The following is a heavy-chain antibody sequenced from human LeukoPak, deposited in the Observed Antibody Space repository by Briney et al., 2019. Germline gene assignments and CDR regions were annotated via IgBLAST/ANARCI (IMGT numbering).Heavy chain of an antibody. J-gene: IGHJ4*02. D-gene: IGHD2-2*01. CDR2: ISSSSSYI. CDR1: GFTFSNYN. CDR3: ARAGSTNTHTTLGVDY. V-gene: IGHV3-21*01. Sequence: PGGSLRLSCAASGFTFSNYNMNWVRQAPGKGLEWVSSISSSSSYIYYADSVKGRFTISRDNAKNSLYLQMNSLRAEDTAVYYCARAGSTNTHTTLGVDYWGQGTLVTVSS.